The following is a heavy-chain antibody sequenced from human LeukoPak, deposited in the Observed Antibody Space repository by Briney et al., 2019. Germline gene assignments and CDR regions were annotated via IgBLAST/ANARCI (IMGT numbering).Heavy chain of an antibody. CDR3: ARGPWYYCSSTSCYRDYYYYYMDV. CDR2: MNPNSGNT. J-gene: IGHJ6*03. Sequence: GASVKVSCKASGYTFTSYDINWVRQATGQGLEWMGWMNPNSGNTGYAQKFQGRVTITRNTSISTAYMELSSLRSEDTAVYYCARGPWYYCSSTSCYRDYYYYYMDVWGKGTTVTVSS. V-gene: IGHV1-8*01. D-gene: IGHD2-2*01. CDR1: GYTFTSYD.